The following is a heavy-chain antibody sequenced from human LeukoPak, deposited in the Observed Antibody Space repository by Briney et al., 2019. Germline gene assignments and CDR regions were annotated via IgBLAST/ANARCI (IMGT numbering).Heavy chain of an antibody. V-gene: IGHV4-59*06. J-gene: IGHJ4*02. Sequence: SETLSLTCTVSGGSISSYYWSWIRQHPGKGLEWIGYIFYSGSTYYNPSLRSRVTLSVDTPKNQFSLKLSSVTAADTAVYYCARADLHYGSGTDFDYWGQGTLVTVSS. D-gene: IGHD3-10*01. CDR3: ARADLHYGSGTDFDY. CDR2: IFYSGST. CDR1: GGSISSYY.